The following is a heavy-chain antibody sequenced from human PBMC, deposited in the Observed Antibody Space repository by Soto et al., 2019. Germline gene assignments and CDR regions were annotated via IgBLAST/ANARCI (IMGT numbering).Heavy chain of an antibody. CDR2: INAGNGNT. CDR1: GYTFSSYA. V-gene: IGHV1-3*01. J-gene: IGHJ6*02. CDR3: ATYTVTTAGYYYGMDV. D-gene: IGHD4-4*01. Sequence: ASVKVSCKASGYTFSSYAIHWVRQAPGQRHEWMGWINAGNGNTKYSQKFQGRVTVTRDTSASTAYMELSSLRSEDTAVYYCATYTVTTAGYYYGMDVWGQGTTVTVSS.